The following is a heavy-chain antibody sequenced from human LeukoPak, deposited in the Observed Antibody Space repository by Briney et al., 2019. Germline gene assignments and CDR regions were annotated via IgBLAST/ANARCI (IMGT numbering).Heavy chain of an antibody. V-gene: IGHV3-33*01. J-gene: IGHJ4*02. D-gene: IGHD3-10*01. Sequence: GGSLRLSCAVSGFIFSNYGMHWVRQAPGRGLEWVAIKWYDGSNKYYTDSVKGRFTISRDNSKNTLYLQMNSLRAEDTAVYYCARDSGGSDWPLDYWGQGTLVTVSS. CDR1: GFIFSNYG. CDR2: KWYDGSNK. CDR3: ARDSGGSDWPLDY.